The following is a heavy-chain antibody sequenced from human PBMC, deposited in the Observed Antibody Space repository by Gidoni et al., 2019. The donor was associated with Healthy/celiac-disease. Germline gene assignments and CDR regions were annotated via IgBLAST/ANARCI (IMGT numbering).Heavy chain of an antibody. V-gene: IGHV4-39*07. CDR1: GGSISSSSYY. Sequence: QLQLQESGPGLVKPSETLSLTCTVSGGSISSSSYYWGWIRQPPGKGLEWIGSIYYSGSTYYNPSLKSRVTISVDTSKNQFSLKLSSVTAADTAVYYCARDPDCSGGSCQGHNWFDPWGQGTLVTVSS. CDR2: IYYSGST. CDR3: ARDPDCSGGSCQGHNWFDP. J-gene: IGHJ5*02. D-gene: IGHD2-15*01.